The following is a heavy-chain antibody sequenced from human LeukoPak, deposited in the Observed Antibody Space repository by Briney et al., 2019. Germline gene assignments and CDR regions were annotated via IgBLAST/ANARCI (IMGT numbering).Heavy chain of an antibody. D-gene: IGHD3-16*01. CDR1: GFTFSFYG. CDR2: IWDDGSLK. Sequence: PGGPLRLSCVASGFTFSFYGMHWVRQAPGKGLEWVAVIWDDGSLKYYSDSVKGRFIISRDNSKKMLYLQMNSLRAEDTALYFCARANQYDGTGHPHASDIWGQGTMVYVSS. J-gene: IGHJ3*02. CDR3: ARANQYDGTGHPHASDI. V-gene: IGHV3-33*01.